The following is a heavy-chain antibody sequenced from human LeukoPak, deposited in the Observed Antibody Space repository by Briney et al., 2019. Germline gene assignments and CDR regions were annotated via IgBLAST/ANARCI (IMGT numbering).Heavy chain of an antibody. CDR2: LYNAGST. Sequence: GGSLRLSCVASGFTVSNKYMSWVRQAPGKGLEWVSVLYNAGSTYYADSVKGRFTISRDNSKNTLYLQMYSLRAEDTAVYYCANERSDISGYSSGWLFDYWGQGTLVTVSS. CDR3: ANERSDISGYSSGWLFDY. V-gene: IGHV3-53*01. CDR1: GFTVSNKY. D-gene: IGHD6-19*01. J-gene: IGHJ4*02.